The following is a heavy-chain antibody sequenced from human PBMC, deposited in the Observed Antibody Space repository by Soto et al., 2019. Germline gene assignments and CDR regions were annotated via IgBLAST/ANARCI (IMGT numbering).Heavy chain of an antibody. CDR3: TTLSVEMATIRGDDAFDI. CDR2: IKSKTDGGTT. J-gene: IGHJ3*02. CDR1: SVSNAW. V-gene: IGHV3-15*07. D-gene: IGHD5-12*01. Sequence: SVSNAWMNWVRQAPGKGLEWVGRIKSKTDGGTTDYAAPVKGRFTISRDDSKNTLYLQMNSLKTEDTAVYYCTTLSVEMATIRGDDAFDIWGQGTMVTVSS.